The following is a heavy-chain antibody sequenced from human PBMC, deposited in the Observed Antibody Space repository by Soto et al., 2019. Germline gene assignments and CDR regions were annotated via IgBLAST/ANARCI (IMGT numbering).Heavy chain of an antibody. Sequence: SETLSLTCTVSGGSISSSSYYWGWIRQSPGKGLEWIGSFYYSGSSYYNPSLKSRVTISVDTSKNQLSLTLSSVTAADTAMYYCARGAFGPVDFWSGHYYFDYWGQGTLVTVSS. D-gene: IGHD3-3*01. J-gene: IGHJ4*02. CDR2: FYYSGSS. CDR1: GGSISSSSYY. CDR3: ARGAFGPVDFWSGHYYFDY. V-gene: IGHV4-39*01.